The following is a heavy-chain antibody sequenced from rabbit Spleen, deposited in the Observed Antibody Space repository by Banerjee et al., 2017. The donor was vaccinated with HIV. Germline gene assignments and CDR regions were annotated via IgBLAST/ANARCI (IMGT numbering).Heavy chain of an antibody. CDR1: GFSFSTSYY. CDR3: ARNYVNAFDP. J-gene: IGHJ2*01. CDR2: IDTSDGDT. D-gene: IGHD1-1*01. Sequence: QSLEESGGDLVKPEGSLTLTCTASGFSFSTSYYMCWVRQTPGKGLECIACIDTSDGDTDYANWPKGRFTISKASSTTVTLKMTSLTAADTATYFCARNYVNAFDPWGPGTLVT. V-gene: IGHV1S40*01.